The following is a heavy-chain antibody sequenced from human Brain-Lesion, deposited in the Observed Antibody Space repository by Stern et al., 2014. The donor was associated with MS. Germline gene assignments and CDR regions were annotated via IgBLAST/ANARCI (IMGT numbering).Heavy chain of an antibody. D-gene: IGHD5-18*01. V-gene: IGHV4-61*02. CDR1: GDSISSGSFY. CDR3: ARETGGYTYGDTDFFDY. CDR2: IYGRGSH. J-gene: IGHJ4*02. Sequence: QVQLVQSGPGLVKPSPTLSLTCIVSGDSISSGSFYWNWIRPPAGKGLEWIGSIYGRGSHTYTPTPKGRVPISGYPPKTQSSLKVFLMTAADTAVYYCARETGGYTYGDTDFFDYWGQGALVTVSS.